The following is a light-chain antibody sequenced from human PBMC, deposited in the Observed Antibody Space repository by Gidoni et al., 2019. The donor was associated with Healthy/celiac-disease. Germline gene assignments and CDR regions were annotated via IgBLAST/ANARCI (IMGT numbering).Light chain of an antibody. CDR1: ALTKQY. CDR2: KDN. CDR3: QSTDSSDTFGV. Sequence: SYELTQPPPLSVSPGQTARITCSGDALTKQYAYWYQQKPGQAPVLLIYKDNGRPSGIPERFSGSSSGTTVTLTISGVQAEDEADYYCQSTDSSDTFGVFGGGTKLTVL. J-gene: IGLJ2*01. V-gene: IGLV3-25*03.